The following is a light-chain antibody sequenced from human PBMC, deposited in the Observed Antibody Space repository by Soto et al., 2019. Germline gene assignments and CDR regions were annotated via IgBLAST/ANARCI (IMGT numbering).Light chain of an antibody. V-gene: IGKV3-11*01. CDR2: DAS. J-gene: IGKJ5*01. CDR3: QQRSDWPIT. CDR1: QSVTTY. Sequence: EIVLTQSPDTLSLSPWERATLSCRASQSVTTYLAWYQQKPGQAPRLLIYDASNRATGIPARFSGSGSGTDFTLTISSLEPEDFAVYYCQQRSDWPITFGQGTRLE.